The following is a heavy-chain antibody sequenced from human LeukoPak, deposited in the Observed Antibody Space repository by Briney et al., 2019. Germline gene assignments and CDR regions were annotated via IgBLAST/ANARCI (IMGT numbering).Heavy chain of an antibody. CDR2: IYYSGST. J-gene: IGHJ5*02. D-gene: IGHD5-18*01. Sequence: SETLSLTCTVSGGSISSGGYYWSWIRQHPGKGLEWIGYIYYSGSTYYNPSLKSRVTISVDTSKNQFSLKLSSVTAADTAVYYCARRRGYSYGYRDWFDPWGQGTLVTVSS. CDR3: ARRRGYSYGYRDWFDP. CDR1: GGSISSGGYY. V-gene: IGHV4-30-4*08.